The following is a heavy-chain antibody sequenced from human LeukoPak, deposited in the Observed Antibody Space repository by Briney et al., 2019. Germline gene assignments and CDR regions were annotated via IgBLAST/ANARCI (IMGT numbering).Heavy chain of an antibody. CDR2: ISNSDSYT. D-gene: IGHD2-15*01. V-gene: IGHV3-21*01. J-gene: IGHJ4*02. CDR1: GFTFSSYS. Sequence: GESLRLSCAASGFTFSSYSMNWVRQAPGKGLKWVSCISNSDSYTYYADSVKGRFTISRDNAKNTLYLQMNSLRAEDTAVYYCARHKCSGGSCYYDYWGQGTLVTVSS. CDR3: ARHKCSGGSCYYDY.